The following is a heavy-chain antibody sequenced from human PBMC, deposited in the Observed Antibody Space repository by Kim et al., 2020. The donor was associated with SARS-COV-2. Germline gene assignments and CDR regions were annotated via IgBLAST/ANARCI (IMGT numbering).Heavy chain of an antibody. J-gene: IGHJ4*02. CDR3: AKDSVRLGELSLEIDY. Sequence: SVKGRFTISRDNSKNSLYLQMNSLRTEDTALYYCAKDSVRLGELSLEIDYWGQGTLVTVSS. V-gene: IGHV3-43*01. D-gene: IGHD3-16*02.